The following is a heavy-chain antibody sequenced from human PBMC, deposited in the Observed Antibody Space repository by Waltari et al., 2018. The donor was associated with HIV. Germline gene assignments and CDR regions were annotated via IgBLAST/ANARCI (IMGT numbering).Heavy chain of an antibody. D-gene: IGHD2-21*01. V-gene: IGHV3-30*18. CDR1: QGCPFDVVG. Sequence: QVHLVESGGGVVQPGGSLRLSWVASQGCPFDVVGMHWVRHVPGKGLEWVAAVVHDGRIQYYRDSVRGRFTISRDNSKRSTYLQMNNLKVEDSGLYYCAKERSRVSTWNVWGQGTMVIVSS. CDR2: VVHDGRIQ. CDR3: AKERSRVSTWNV. J-gene: IGHJ3*01.